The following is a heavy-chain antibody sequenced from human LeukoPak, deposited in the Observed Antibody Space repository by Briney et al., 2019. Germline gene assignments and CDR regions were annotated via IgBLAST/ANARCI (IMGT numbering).Heavy chain of an antibody. CDR2: IYTGDSDT. CDR3: ARLREQWLVQYNWFDP. CDR1: GSSFTSYW. J-gene: IGHJ5*02. V-gene: IGHV5-51*01. Sequence: GGPLNISCKGPGSSFTSYWSGWVGQMHGKGRGGLRIIYTGDSDTSYGPSLQGHVTISADKSISTAYLQWSSLKASDTAMYYCARLREQWLVQYNWFDPWGQGTLVTVSS. D-gene: IGHD6-19*01.